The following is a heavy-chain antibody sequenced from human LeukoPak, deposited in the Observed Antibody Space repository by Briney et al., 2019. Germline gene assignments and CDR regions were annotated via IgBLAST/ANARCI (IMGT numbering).Heavy chain of an antibody. V-gene: IGHV4-59*01. CDR3: ARERSMVRGMSWFDT. J-gene: IGHJ5*02. CDR2: IYYSGST. CDR1: GGSIRSYY. D-gene: IGHD3-10*01. Sequence: PSATLSLTCTVSGGSIRSYYWSWLRQPPGEGLEWVGHIYYSGSTNYNPSLKGRVTISVDTSKNQFSLKMSSVTAADTAVYYCARERSMVRGMSWFDTWGQGTLVTVSS.